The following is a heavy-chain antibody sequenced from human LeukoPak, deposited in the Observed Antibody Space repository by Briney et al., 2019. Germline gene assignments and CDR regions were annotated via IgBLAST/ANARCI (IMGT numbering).Heavy chain of an antibody. D-gene: IGHD3-22*01. J-gene: IGHJ3*02. V-gene: IGHV4-34*01. CDR2: INHSGST. Sequence: SETLSLTCAVYGGSFSGYYWSWIRQPPGKGLEWIGEINHSGSTNYNPSLKSRVTISVDTSKNQFSLKLSSVTAADTAVYYCAREFRENYYDSSSLGAFDIWGQGTMVTVSS. CDR3: AREFRENYYDSSSLGAFDI. CDR1: GGSFSGYY.